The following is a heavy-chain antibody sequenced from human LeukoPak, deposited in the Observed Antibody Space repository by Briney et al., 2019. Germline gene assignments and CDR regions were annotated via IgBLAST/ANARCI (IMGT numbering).Heavy chain of an antibody. CDR3: ARTYGSGSYYYYGMDV. Sequence: GGSLRLPCAASGFTFSSYSMNWVRQAPGKGLEWVSSISSSSSYIYYADSVKGRFTISRDNAKNSLYLQMNSLRAEDTAVYYCARTYGSGSYYYYGMDVWGKGTTVTVSS. J-gene: IGHJ6*04. CDR2: ISSSSSYI. D-gene: IGHD3-10*01. V-gene: IGHV3-21*01. CDR1: GFTFSSYS.